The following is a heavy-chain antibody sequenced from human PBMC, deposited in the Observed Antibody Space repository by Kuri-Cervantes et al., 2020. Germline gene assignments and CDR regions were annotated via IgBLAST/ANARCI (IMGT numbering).Heavy chain of an antibody. CDR1: GFTFDDYA. V-gene: IGHV3-9*01. CDR3: ARARWFGELFHQKSYGMDV. Sequence: SLKISCAASGFTFDDYAMHWVRQAPGKGLEWVAGISWNSGSIGYADSVKGRFTISRDNAKNSLYLQMNSLRAEDTALYYCARARWFGELFHQKSYGMDVWGQGTTVTVSS. CDR2: ISWNSGSI. J-gene: IGHJ6*02. D-gene: IGHD3-10*01.